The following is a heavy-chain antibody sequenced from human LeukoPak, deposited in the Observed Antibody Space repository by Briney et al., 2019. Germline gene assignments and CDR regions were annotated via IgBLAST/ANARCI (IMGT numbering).Heavy chain of an antibody. J-gene: IGHJ5*02. D-gene: IGHD2-2*01. CDR1: GYTFTTYD. CDR3: AREYQLLGTVYNYFDP. V-gene: IGHV1-8*01. Sequence: ASVKPSCKASGYTFTTYDINWVRQSTGPGLEWMRWMNPNSGNTGYAQTFQGRVTMTRNTSITTAYMELTSLRSEDTAVYYCAREYQLLGTVYNYFDPWGQGTLVTVSS. CDR2: MNPNSGNT.